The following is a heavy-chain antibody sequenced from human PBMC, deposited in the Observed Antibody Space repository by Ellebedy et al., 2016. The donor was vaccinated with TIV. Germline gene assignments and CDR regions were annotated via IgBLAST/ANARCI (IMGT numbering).Heavy chain of an antibody. CDR1: GLTFTSYA. CDR2: IRGDYGST. Sequence: GGSLRLXXAASGLTFTSYALTWVRQAPGKGLEWVSTIRGDYGSTYYADSVKGRFTISRDRSMNTLYLQMNSLRAEDTAIYYCAKGASLWVTDGFDLWGRGTMVAVSS. D-gene: IGHD3-16*01. J-gene: IGHJ3*01. CDR3: AKGASLWVTDGFDL. V-gene: IGHV3-23*01.